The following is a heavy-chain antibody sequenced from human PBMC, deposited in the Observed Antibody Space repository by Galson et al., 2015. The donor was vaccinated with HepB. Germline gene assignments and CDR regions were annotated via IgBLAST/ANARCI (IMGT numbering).Heavy chain of an antibody. CDR1: GGTFSSYA. CDR2: IIPILGIA. Sequence: SVKVSCKASGGTFSSYAISWVRQAPGQGLEWMGGIIPILGIANYAQKFQGRVTITADKSTSTAYMELSSLRSEDTAVYYCARVEDGDYDRSDYFDYWGQGTLVTVSS. V-gene: IGHV1-69*10. D-gene: IGHD4-17*01. J-gene: IGHJ4*02. CDR3: ARVEDGDYDRSDYFDY.